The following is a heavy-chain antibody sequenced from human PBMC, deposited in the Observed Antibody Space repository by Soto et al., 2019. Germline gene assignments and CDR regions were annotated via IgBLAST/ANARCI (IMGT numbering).Heavy chain of an antibody. CDR2: VYFSGNT. CDR3: GSVRPSGYVLS. D-gene: IGHD6-25*01. J-gene: IGHJ5*02. V-gene: IGHV4-59*01. Sequence: SETLSLTCTVSGDSINSYYWTWIRQSPGKGLEWIGYVYFSGNTNYNPSLKSRVTIPIDTSKNQFSLRLASVTAADTAFYYCGSVRPSGYVLSWGQGTLVTVSS. CDR1: GDSINSYY.